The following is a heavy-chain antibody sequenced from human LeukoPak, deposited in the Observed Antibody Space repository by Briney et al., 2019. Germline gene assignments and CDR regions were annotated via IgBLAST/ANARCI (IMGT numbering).Heavy chain of an antibody. D-gene: IGHD3-9*01. Sequence: GESLRLSCAASGSTFSNYWMSWVRQAPGKGLEWVANIKQDGSEKYYVDSVKGRFTISRDNAKNSLYLQISSLRAEDTAVYYCARDRLPSRYSGLDYWGQGTLVTVSS. V-gene: IGHV3-7*01. CDR2: IKQDGSEK. CDR3: ARDRLPSRYSGLDY. CDR1: GSTFSNYW. J-gene: IGHJ4*02.